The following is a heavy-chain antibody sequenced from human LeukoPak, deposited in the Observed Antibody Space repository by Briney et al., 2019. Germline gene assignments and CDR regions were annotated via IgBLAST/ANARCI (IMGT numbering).Heavy chain of an antibody. J-gene: IGHJ4*02. D-gene: IGHD3-9*01. CDR2: IRYDGSNK. Sequence: GGSLRLSCAASGFTFSSYGMHWVRQAPGKGLEWVAFIRYDGSNKYYADSVKGRFTISRDNSKNTLYLQMNSLRAEDTAVYYCAKSASYDILTGYYYFEYWGQGTLVTVSS. CDR3: AKSASYDILTGYYYFEY. V-gene: IGHV3-30*02. CDR1: GFTFSSYG.